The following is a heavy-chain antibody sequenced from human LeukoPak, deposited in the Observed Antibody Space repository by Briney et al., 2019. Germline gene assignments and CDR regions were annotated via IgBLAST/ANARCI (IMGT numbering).Heavy chain of an antibody. CDR2: ISGSGGST. CDR3: AKDKALLVATIIPEFDY. V-gene: IGHV3-23*01. D-gene: IGHD5-12*01. Sequence: HPGGSLRLSCAASGFTFSSYGMSWVRQAPGKGLEWVSAISGSGGSTYYADSVKGRFTISRDNSKNTLYLQMNSLRAEDTAVYYCAKDKALLVATIIPEFDYWGQGTLVTVSS. J-gene: IGHJ4*02. CDR1: GFTFSSYG.